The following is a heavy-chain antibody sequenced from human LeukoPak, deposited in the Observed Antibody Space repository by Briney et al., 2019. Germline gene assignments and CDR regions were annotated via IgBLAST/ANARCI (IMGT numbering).Heavy chain of an antibody. CDR3: AREGLWGAARDAFDI. D-gene: IGHD6-6*01. CDR2: ISISGTTI. V-gene: IGHV3-48*03. Sequence: GGSLRLSCAASGFTFSTYEMNWVRQAPGKGLEWVSYISISGTTIYYAYSVKGRFTISRDNAKNSLYLQMNSLRVEDMAVYYCAREGLWGAARDAFDIWGQGTMVTVSS. J-gene: IGHJ3*02. CDR1: GFTFSTYE.